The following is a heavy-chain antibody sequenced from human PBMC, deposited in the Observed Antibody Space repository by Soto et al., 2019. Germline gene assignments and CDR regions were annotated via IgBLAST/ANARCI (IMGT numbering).Heavy chain of an antibody. Sequence: GGSLILSCAASGFTFSSYAMSWVRQAPGKGLEWVSAISGSGGSTYYADSVKGRFTISRDNSKNTLYLQMNSLRAEDTAVYYCAKTEGGPAASLGPLDYWGQGTLVTVSS. CDR3: AKTEGGPAASLGPLDY. V-gene: IGHV3-23*01. CDR2: ISGSGGST. D-gene: IGHD2-2*01. J-gene: IGHJ4*02. CDR1: GFTFSSYA.